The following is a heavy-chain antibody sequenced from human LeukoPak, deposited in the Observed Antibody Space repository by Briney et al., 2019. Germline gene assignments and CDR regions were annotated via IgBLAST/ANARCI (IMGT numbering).Heavy chain of an antibody. CDR3: ARQPVRYSSSWANWFDP. V-gene: IGHV5-51*01. CDR1: GYSFTSYW. CDR2: IYPGDSDT. J-gene: IGHJ5*02. D-gene: IGHD6-13*01. Sequence: GESLKISCKGSGYSFTSYWIGWVRQMPGKGLEWMGIIYPGDSDTRYSPSFQGQVTISADKSISTAYLQWSSLKASATAMYYCARQPVRYSSSWANWFDPWGQGTLVTVSS.